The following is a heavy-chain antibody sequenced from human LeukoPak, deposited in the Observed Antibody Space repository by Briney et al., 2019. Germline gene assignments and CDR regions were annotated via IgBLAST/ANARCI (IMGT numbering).Heavy chain of an antibody. D-gene: IGHD6-19*01. CDR3: AKEHLDMGGWGAEDYYFDY. CDR1: GFTFSSYG. V-gene: IGHV3-30*02. Sequence: PGGSLRLSCAASGFTFSSYGMHWVRQAPGKGLEWVAFIRYDGSNKYYADSVKGRFTISRDNSKNTLYLQMNSLRAEDTAVYYCAKEHLDMGGWGAEDYYFDYWGQGTLVTVSS. CDR2: IRYDGSNK. J-gene: IGHJ4*02.